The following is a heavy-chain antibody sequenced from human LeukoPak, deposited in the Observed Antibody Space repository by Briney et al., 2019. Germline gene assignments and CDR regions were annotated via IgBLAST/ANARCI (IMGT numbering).Heavy chain of an antibody. CDR3: ARESYYGSGSYYTSYYMDV. CDR2: IYYSGYT. D-gene: IGHD3-10*01. V-gene: IGHV4-59*01. Sequence: SETLSLTCTVSGGSISSYYWSWIRQPPGKGLEWIGYIYYSGYTNYNPSLKSRVTISVDTSKNQFSLKLSSVTAADTAVYYCARESYYGSGSYYTSYYMDVWGKGTTVTISS. J-gene: IGHJ6*03. CDR1: GGSISSYY.